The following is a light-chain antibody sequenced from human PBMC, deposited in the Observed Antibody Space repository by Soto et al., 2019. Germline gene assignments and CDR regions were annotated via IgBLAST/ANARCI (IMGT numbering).Light chain of an antibody. J-gene: IGLJ1*01. CDR2: GNN. V-gene: IGLV1-40*01. Sequence: QSVLTQPPSVSGAPGQRVTISCTGSSSNIGAGFDVHWYQQLPGKAPRLLIYGNNNRPSGVPDRFSGSKSHISASLAITGLQAEDEADYYCQSYDTSLGGSKVFGTGTKLTVL. CDR3: QSYDTSLGGSKV. CDR1: SSNIGAGFD.